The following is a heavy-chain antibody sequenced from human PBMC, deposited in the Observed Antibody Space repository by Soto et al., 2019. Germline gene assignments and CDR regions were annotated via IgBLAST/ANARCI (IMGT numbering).Heavy chain of an antibody. V-gene: IGHV1-2*02. CDR3: ALSELVLGNCFDP. Sequence: GASVNVSFRASGYTFTSYYIHSVRQAPGQGLEWMGWINPNTGGTNSAQKFQGRVTMTRDTSISTAYMEFSKLTSDDTAVYFCALSELVLGNCFDPWGQGTLVTVTA. D-gene: IGHD2-8*02. J-gene: IGHJ5*02. CDR2: INPNTGGT. CDR1: GYTFTSYY.